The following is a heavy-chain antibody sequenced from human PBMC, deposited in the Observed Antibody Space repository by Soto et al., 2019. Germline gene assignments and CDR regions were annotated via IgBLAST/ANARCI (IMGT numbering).Heavy chain of an antibody. CDR2: IYYNGST. J-gene: IGHJ4*02. Sequence: SETLSLTCTVSGGSLISYYWSWIRQPPEKALEWIGYIYYNGSTNYNPSLESRVTISVDMSKNQFSLKLSSVTAADTAVYYCERADGFGVFTPFLDYWVKGTLVTVSS. CDR3: ERADGFGVFTPFLDY. D-gene: IGHD3-3*01. V-gene: IGHV4-59*01. CDR1: GGSLISYY.